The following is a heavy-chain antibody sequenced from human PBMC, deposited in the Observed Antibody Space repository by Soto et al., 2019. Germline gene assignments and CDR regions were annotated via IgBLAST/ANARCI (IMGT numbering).Heavy chain of an antibody. CDR1: GGSSSSTSYY. J-gene: IGHJ4*02. Sequence: QLQLQESGPGLVKPSETLSLTCSVSGGSSSSTSYYWGWIRQPPGEGLEWIGRIHYSGSTNYNPSLKSRVTISVDTSKNQFSLKLSSVTAADTAVYYCARLDSGYRSGWYFYFDYWGQGTLVTVSS. D-gene: IGHD6-19*01. CDR3: ARLDSGYRSGWYFYFDY. V-gene: IGHV4-39*01. CDR2: IHYSGST.